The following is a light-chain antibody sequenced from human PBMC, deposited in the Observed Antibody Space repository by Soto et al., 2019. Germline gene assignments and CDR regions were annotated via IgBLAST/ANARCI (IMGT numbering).Light chain of an antibody. J-gene: IGKJ1*01. Sequence: DIQMTQSPSSVSASVGDRVTITCRARQGIYNWLAWYQQKPGKAPKLLISLASSLQSGVSSRFRGSGSGTDFTLTISSLQPEECATYYCQQANNFPRTFGQGPKVQIK. CDR2: LAS. CDR1: QGIYNW. CDR3: QQANNFPRT. V-gene: IGKV1D-12*01.